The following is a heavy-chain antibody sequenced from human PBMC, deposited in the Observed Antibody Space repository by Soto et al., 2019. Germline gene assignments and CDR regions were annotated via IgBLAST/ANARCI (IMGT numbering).Heavy chain of an antibody. J-gene: IGHJ4*02. CDR1: GFSLNTYGVG. D-gene: IGHD3-16*01. V-gene: IGHV2-5*02. CDR3: ARALGSWGAYYYDY. CDR2: IYWDNDK. Sequence: QITLKESGPTLVKPTQTLTLTCTVSGFSLNTYGVGVGWIRQPPGKALEWLALIYWDNDKRYSPSLKSRLTITTATPKNQVVLTMTNMDPVDAGTYYCARALGSWGAYYYDYWGQGTLLTVSS.